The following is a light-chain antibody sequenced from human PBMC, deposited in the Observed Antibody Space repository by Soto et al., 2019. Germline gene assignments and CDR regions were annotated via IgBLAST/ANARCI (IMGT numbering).Light chain of an antibody. V-gene: IGLV2-14*01. CDR1: ISDVGGYNY. Sequence: QSVLTQPASVSGSPGQSITISCTGTISDVGGYNYVSWYQQHPGKAPKLMIYDVSNRPSGVSNRFSGSKSGNTASLTISGLQAEDEADYYCSSYTSNNIVVFGGGTKVTVL. CDR3: SSYTSNNIVV. J-gene: IGLJ2*01. CDR2: DVS.